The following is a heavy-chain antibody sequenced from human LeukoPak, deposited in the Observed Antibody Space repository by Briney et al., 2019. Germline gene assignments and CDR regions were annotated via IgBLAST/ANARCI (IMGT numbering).Heavy chain of an antibody. V-gene: IGHV4-30-2*01. D-gene: IGHD1-26*01. Sequence: PSETLSLTCTVSGGSISSGGYYWSWIRQPPRKGLEWIGYIYHSGSTYYNPSLKSRVTISVDWSKNQFSLKLSSVTAADTAVYYCARWDSGSNYMDVWGKGTTVTVSS. CDR1: GGSISSGGYY. CDR2: IYHSGST. CDR3: ARWDSGSNYMDV. J-gene: IGHJ6*03.